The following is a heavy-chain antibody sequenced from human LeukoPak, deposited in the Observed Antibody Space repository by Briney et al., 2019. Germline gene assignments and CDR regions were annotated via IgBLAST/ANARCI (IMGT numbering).Heavy chain of an antibody. CDR3: ARAGLEMATIFGC. D-gene: IGHD5-24*01. Sequence: SETLSLTCAVYGGSFSGYYWSWIRQPSGKGLEWIGEINHSGSTNYNPSLKSRVTISVDTSKNQFSLKLSSVTAADTAVYYCARAGLEMATIFGCWGQGTLVTVSS. V-gene: IGHV4-34*01. J-gene: IGHJ4*02. CDR1: GGSFSGYY. CDR2: INHSGST.